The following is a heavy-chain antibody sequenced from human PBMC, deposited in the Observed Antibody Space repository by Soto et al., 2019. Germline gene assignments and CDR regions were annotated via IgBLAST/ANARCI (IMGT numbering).Heavy chain of an antibody. J-gene: IGHJ4*02. V-gene: IGHV4-31*03. CDR3: ARGDAGGWFLDS. CDR1: GGSIASSGNF. D-gene: IGHD6-19*01. CDR2: IVNSGTA. Sequence: QVQLQESGPGLVKPSQTLSLTCTVSGGSIASSGNFWTWIRHHPGKGLEWLGYIVNSGTAYYTPSLKSRLSMSIETSKNHFSLSLTSLTAADTAVYFCARGDAGGWFLDSWGQGAQVIVSS.